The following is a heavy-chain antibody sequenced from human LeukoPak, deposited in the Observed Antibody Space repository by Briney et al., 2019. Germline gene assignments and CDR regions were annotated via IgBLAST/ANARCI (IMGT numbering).Heavy chain of an antibody. D-gene: IGHD3-16*02. V-gene: IGHV1-8*01. CDR2: MNPNSGNT. Sequence: ASVKVSCKASGYTFTSYDINWVRQATGQGLEWMGWMNPNSGNTGYAQKFQGRVTMTRNTSISTAYMELSSLRSEDTAVYYCARQRYDYVWGSYPTDAFDIWGQGTMVTVSS. CDR1: GYTFTSYD. CDR3: ARQRYDYVWGSYPTDAFDI. J-gene: IGHJ3*02.